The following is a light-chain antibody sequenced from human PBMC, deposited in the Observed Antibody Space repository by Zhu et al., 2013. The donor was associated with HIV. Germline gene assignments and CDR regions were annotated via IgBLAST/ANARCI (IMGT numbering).Light chain of an antibody. CDR1: QNINSW. CDR3: QQYTTYLPLT. V-gene: IGKV1-5*03. Sequence: DIQMTQFPATLSASVGDRVTITCRASQNINSWLAWYQQKPGEAPKLLIYEASSLEDGAPSRFSGSGSGTEFTLSISNLQPDDFASYYCQQYTTYLPLTFGGGPRVDMK. J-gene: IGKJ4*01. CDR2: EAS.